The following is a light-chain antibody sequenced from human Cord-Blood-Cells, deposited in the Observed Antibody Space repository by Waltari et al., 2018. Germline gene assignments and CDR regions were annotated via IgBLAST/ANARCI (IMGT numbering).Light chain of an antibody. CDR2: DAS. Sequence: DIQMPHSPSTLSPSVGDRVTITCRASQSISSWLAWYQQKPGKAPKLLIYDASSLESGVPSRFSGSGSGTEFTLTISSLQPDDFATYYCQQYNSYLTFGQGTKLEIK. J-gene: IGKJ2*01. CDR1: QSISSW. CDR3: QQYNSYLT. V-gene: IGKV1-5*01.